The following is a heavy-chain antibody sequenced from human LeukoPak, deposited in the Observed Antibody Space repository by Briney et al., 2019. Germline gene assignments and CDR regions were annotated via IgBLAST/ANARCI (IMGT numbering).Heavy chain of an antibody. D-gene: IGHD3-3*01. CDR1: GGTFSSYA. CDR2: IIPIFGTA. V-gene: IGHV1-69*13. Sequence: SVMVSCKASGGTFSSYAISWVRQAPGQGLEWMGGIIPIFGTANYAQKFQGRVTITADESTSTAYMELSSLRSEDTAVYYCARDIRPARFLEWLSPFDYWGQGTLVTVSS. J-gene: IGHJ4*02. CDR3: ARDIRPARFLEWLSPFDY.